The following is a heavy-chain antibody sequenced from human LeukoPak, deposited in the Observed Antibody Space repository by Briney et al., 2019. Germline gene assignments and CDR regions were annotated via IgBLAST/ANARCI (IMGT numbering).Heavy chain of an antibody. J-gene: IGHJ4*02. V-gene: IGHV6-1*01. CDR1: GDSFSSSSAA. D-gene: IGHD4/OR15-4a*01. CDR3: AGGAESLGY. Sequence: SQTLSLTCAVSGDSFSSSSAAWNWIRQFPSRGLEWLGRTYYRSKWYSDYALSVKGRITISPDTSRNQFSLQLNSVTPEDTAVYYCAGGAESLGYWGQGTLVTVSS. CDR2: TYYRSKWYS.